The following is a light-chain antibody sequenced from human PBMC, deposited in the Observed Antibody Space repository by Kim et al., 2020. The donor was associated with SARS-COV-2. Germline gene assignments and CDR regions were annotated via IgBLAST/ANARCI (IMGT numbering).Light chain of an antibody. J-gene: IGKJ2*02. V-gene: IGKV1-16*01. CDR3: QQYGNYPCT. CDR2: AAS. CDR1: QDIKYY. Sequence: DVQMTQSPSSLSAFVGDRVTITCRASQDIKYYVSWFQQKPGKAPKSLIYAASTVQSGVPSRFSGSGSGTDFTLTITSLQPEDSATYYCQQYGNYPCTFGQGTKLEI.